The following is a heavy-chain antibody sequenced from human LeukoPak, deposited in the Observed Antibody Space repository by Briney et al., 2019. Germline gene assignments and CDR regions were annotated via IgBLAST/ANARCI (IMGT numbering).Heavy chain of an antibody. V-gene: IGHV4-59*01. CDR2: IYYSGST. J-gene: IGHJ4*02. Sequence: PSETLSLTCTVSGGSISSYYWSWIRQPPGKGLEWIGYIYYSGSTNYNPSLKSRVTISVDTSKNQFSLKLSSVTAADTAVYYCARVGGYCSGGSCPYYFDYWGQGTLVTVSS. CDR1: GGSISSYY. D-gene: IGHD2-15*01. CDR3: ARVGGYCSGGSCPYYFDY.